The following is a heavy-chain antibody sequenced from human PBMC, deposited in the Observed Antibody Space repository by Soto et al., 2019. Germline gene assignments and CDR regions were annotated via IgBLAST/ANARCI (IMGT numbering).Heavy chain of an antibody. V-gene: IGHV4-39*07. CDR2: IYYSGST. D-gene: IGHD4-4*01. CDR1: GGSISSSSYY. J-gene: IGHJ4*02. Sequence: TLSLTCTVSGGSISSSSYYWGWIRQPPGKGLEWIGSIYYSGSTYYNPSLKSRVTISVDTSKNQFSLKLSSVTPADTAVYFCARESYSNSNPPNYWGQGTLVTVSS. CDR3: ARESYSNSNPPNY.